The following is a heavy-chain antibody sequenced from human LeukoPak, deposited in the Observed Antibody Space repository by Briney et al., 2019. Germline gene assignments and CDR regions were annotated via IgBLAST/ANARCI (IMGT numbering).Heavy chain of an antibody. CDR2: ISHGGDRT. Sequence: GGSLRLSCAASGFTFSNYGMSWVRQAPGKGLEWVSGISHGGDRTDYADSVKGRFTISRDNSKNTLYLQMNSLRAEDTALYYCAKPSFGVGATSEVYWGQGTLVTVSS. CDR3: AKPSFGVGATSEVY. V-gene: IGHV3-23*01. CDR1: GFTFSNYG. D-gene: IGHD1-26*01. J-gene: IGHJ4*02.